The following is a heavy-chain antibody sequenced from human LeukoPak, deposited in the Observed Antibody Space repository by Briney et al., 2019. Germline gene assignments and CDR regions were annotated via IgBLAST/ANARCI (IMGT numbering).Heavy chain of an antibody. Sequence: PSETLSLTCTASGGSISSGSYYWSWIRQPAGKGLEWIGRIYTSGSTNYNPSLKSRVTISVDTSKNQFSLKLSSATAADTAVYYCAREIGRGTGTFDYWGQGTLVTVSS. CDR2: IYTSGST. D-gene: IGHD3-10*01. V-gene: IGHV4-61*02. J-gene: IGHJ4*02. CDR3: AREIGRGTGTFDY. CDR1: GGSISSGSYY.